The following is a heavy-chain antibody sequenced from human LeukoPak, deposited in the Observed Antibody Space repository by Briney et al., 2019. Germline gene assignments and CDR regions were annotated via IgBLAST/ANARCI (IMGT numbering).Heavy chain of an antibody. D-gene: IGHD3-9*01. CDR1: GGTFSSYA. V-gene: IGHV1-69*13. CDR3: ARGWELRYFDWLSGDYYYYGMDV. J-gene: IGHJ6*02. Sequence: SVKVSCKASGGTFSSYAISWVRQAPGQGLEWMGGIIPIFGTANYAQKFQGRVTITADESTSTAYMELSSLRSEDTAVYYCARGWELRYFDWLSGDYYYYGMDVWGQGTTVTVSS. CDR2: IIPIFGTA.